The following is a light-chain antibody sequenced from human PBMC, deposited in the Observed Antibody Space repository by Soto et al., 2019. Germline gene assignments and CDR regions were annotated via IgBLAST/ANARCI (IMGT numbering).Light chain of an antibody. CDR2: LAS. V-gene: IGKV3-15*01. CDR1: QSVRSK. CDR3: LQYNEWPLT. Sequence: EIVMTQSPATLSVSPGERATLSCRASQSVRSKLAWYQQKPGQAPSLLIYLASTRATGIPTRFTGSGSGTEFTLTISSLQSEDSAVYYCLQYNEWPLTFGGGTKVEFK. J-gene: IGKJ4*01.